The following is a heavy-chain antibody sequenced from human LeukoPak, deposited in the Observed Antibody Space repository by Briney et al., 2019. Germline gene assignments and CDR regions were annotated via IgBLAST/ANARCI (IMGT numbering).Heavy chain of an antibody. CDR2: INHSGST. V-gene: IGHV4-34*01. J-gene: IGHJ4*02. D-gene: IGHD5-24*01. Sequence: SETLSLTCAVYGGSFSGYYWSWIRQPPGKGLEWIGEINHSGSTNYNPSLKSRVTISVDTSKNQFSLKLISVTAADTAVYYCARGRRWLQVGYFDYWGQGTLVTVYS. CDR1: GGSFSGYY. CDR3: ARGRRWLQVGYFDY.